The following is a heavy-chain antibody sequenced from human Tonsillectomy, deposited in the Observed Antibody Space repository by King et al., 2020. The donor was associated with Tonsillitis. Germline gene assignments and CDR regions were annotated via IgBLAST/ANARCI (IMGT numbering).Heavy chain of an antibody. CDR2: IHNDGSKN. CDR3: AKDSYGGKLDY. J-gene: IGHJ4*02. V-gene: IGHV3-30*02. Sequence: VQLVESGGGVVQPGGSLRLSCAASGFHFSGYGMHWVRQAPGKGLEWVAFIHNDGSKNYHADSVKGRFTITRDNAKNTLHLQMNSLRAEDTAIYYCAKDSYGGKLDYWGQGSLVTVS. CDR1: GFHFSGYG. D-gene: IGHD3-16*01.